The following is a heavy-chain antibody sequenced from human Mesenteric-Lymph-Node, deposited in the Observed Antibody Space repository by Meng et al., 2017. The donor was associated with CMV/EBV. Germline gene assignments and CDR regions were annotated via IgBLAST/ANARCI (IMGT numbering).Heavy chain of an antibody. CDR2: LHTAGTS. CDR3: ARWMSSGWRVLDY. Sequence: SCVISGITVNAHYMAWVRQAPGKGLESVSVLHTAGTSDYADAVKGRFTISRDTRKSTLYLQMNSLIPEDTAVYYCARWMSSGWRVLDYWGQGTLVTVSS. J-gene: IGHJ4*02. V-gene: IGHV3-66*02. CDR1: GITVNAHY. D-gene: IGHD6-19*01.